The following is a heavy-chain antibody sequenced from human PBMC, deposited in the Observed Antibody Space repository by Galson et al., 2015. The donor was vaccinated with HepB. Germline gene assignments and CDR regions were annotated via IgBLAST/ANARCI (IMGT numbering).Heavy chain of an antibody. V-gene: IGHV1-3*01. CDR2: INAGNGNT. Sequence: SVKVSCKASGYTFTSYAMHWVRQAPGQRLEWMGWINAGNGNTKYSQKFQGRVTITRDTSASTAYMELSSLRSEDTAVYYCARPGPIRLGELSFGYWGQGTLVTVSS. CDR3: ARPGPIRLGELSFGY. CDR1: GYTFTSYA. J-gene: IGHJ4*02. D-gene: IGHD3-16*02.